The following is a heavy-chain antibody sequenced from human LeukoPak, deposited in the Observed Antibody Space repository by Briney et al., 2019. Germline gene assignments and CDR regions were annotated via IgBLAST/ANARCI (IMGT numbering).Heavy chain of an antibody. J-gene: IGHJ6*02. V-gene: IGHV3-30-3*01. D-gene: IGHD1-7*01. Sequence: PGRSLRLSCAASGFTFSSYAMHWVRQAPGKGLEWVAVISYDGSNKYYADSVKGRFTISRDNAKNSLYLQMNSLRAEDTAVYYCASKPSGTPYYYYGMDVWGQGTTVTVSS. CDR2: ISYDGSNK. CDR1: GFTFSSYA. CDR3: ASKPSGTPYYYYGMDV.